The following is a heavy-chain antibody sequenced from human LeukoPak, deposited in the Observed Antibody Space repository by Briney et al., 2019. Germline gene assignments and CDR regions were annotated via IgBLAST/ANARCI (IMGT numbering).Heavy chain of an antibody. CDR2: IYYSGST. Sequence: SETLSLTCTVSGGSISSSYSYWGWIRQPPGKGLEWIGNIYYSGSTYYNPSLKSRVTISVDTSKNQFSLKLSSVTAADTAVYYCARVLPIGYWGQGTLVTVSS. CDR3: ARVLPIGY. V-gene: IGHV4-39*07. D-gene: IGHD3-10*01. CDR1: GGSISSSYSY. J-gene: IGHJ4*02.